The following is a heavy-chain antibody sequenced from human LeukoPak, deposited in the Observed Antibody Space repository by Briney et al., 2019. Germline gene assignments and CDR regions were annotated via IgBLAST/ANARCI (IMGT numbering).Heavy chain of an antibody. D-gene: IGHD2-2*01. CDR1: GFTFSSYE. Sequence: GGSLRLSCAASGFTFSSYEMNWVRQAPGKGLEWVSYISSSGSTIYYADSVKGRFTISRDNAKNSLYLQMNSLRAEDTAAYYCARIRVPAAGGGMDVWGQGTTVTVSS. CDR2: ISSSGSTI. J-gene: IGHJ6*02. CDR3: ARIRVPAAGGGMDV. V-gene: IGHV3-48*03.